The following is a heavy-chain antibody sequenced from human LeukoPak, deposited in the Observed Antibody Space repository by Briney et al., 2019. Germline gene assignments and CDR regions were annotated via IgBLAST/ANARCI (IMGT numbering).Heavy chain of an antibody. V-gene: IGHV3-7*01. CDR2: IEQDGSEK. CDR3: ARLFPKSLRGYRSNFDY. CDR1: GFTFNNYW. J-gene: IGHJ4*02. D-gene: IGHD5-18*01. Sequence: GSLRLSCAASGFTFNNYWMSWVRQAPGKGLEWVANIEQDGSEKYYVDSVKGRFTISRDNAENSLYLQMNSLRAEDTAVYYCARLFPKSLRGYRSNFDYWGQGTLVTVSS.